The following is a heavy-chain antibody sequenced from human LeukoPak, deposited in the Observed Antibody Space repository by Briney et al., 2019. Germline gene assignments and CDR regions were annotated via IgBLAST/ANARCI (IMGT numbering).Heavy chain of an antibody. Sequence: SETLSLTCAVYGGSFSGYYWSWIRQPPGKGLEWIGEINHSGSTNYNPSLKSRVTISVDTSKNQFSLKLSSVTAADTAVYYCARVTSSGWYLSLCDYWGQGTLVTVSS. V-gene: IGHV4-34*01. CDR3: ARVTSSGWYLSLCDY. J-gene: IGHJ4*02. CDR2: INHSGST. D-gene: IGHD6-19*01. CDR1: GGSFSGYY.